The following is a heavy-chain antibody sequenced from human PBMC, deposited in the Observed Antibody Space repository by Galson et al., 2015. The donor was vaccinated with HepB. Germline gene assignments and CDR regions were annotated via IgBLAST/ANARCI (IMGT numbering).Heavy chain of an antibody. CDR3: AKDRAGSWTFDY. D-gene: IGHD6-13*01. Sequence: SLRLSCAASGFTFTSDGIHWVRQAPGQGLKWVAYISSDGGDGGTPYYADPVKGRFTLSRDNPKNTLYLQMNSLSVEDTAVYYCAKDRAGSWTFDYWGQGTLVTVSS. CDR1: GFTFTSDG. CDR2: ISSDGGDG. J-gene: IGHJ4*02. V-gene: IGHV3-30*18.